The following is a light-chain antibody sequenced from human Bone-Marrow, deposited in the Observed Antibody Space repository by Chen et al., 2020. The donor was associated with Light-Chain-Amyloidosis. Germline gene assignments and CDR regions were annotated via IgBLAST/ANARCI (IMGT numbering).Light chain of an antibody. J-gene: IGLJ2*01. V-gene: IGLV3-25*03. CDR1: DLPTKY. CDR3: QSADSSGTYEVI. CDR2: RDT. Sequence: SYELTQPPSVSVSPGQTARITCSGDDLPTKYAYWYQQKPGQAPVLVINRDTERPSGSSERFSGSSSRTTATLTISGVQAEDEADYHCQSADSSGTYEVIFGGGTKLTVL.